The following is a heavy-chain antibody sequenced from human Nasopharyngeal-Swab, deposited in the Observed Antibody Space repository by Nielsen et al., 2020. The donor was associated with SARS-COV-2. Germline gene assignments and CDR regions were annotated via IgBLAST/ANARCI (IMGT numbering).Heavy chain of an antibody. D-gene: IGHD3-3*01. V-gene: IGHV1-3*01. CDR3: ARDQRSGFLEWLPSHNWFDP. J-gene: IGHJ5*02. CDR2: INAGNGNT. CDR1: GYTFTSYA. Sequence: ASVKVSCKASGYTFTSYAMHWVHQAPGQRLEWMGWINAGNGNTKYSQKFQGRVTITRDTSASTAYMELSSLRSEDTAVYYCARDQRSGFLEWLPSHNWFDPWGQGTLVTV.